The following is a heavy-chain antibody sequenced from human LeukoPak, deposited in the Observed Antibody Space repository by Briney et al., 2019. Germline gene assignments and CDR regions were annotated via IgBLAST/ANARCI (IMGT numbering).Heavy chain of an antibody. CDR1: GFTFSSYS. CDR3: ARDHNYAFDY. D-gene: IGHD5-18*01. J-gene: IGHJ4*02. V-gene: IGHV3-48*01. Sequence: GGSLRLSCAASGFTFSSYSMNWVRQAPGKGLEWVSYISSISGTINYADSVKGRFTISGDNARNSLFLQMNSLRAEDTAVYYCARDHNYAFDYGGQGTLVTVSS. CDR2: ISSISGTI.